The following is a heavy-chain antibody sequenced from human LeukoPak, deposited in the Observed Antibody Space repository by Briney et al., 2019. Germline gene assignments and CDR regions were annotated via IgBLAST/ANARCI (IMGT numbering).Heavy chain of an antibody. CDR1: GYTFTPYG. J-gene: IGHJ4*02. V-gene: IGHV1-18*01. D-gene: IGHD3-16*02. Sequence: GASVKVSCKASGYTFTPYGISWVRQAPGQGLEWMGWISPYNGDTNYAQTLQGRVSMTTDTSTSTAYMELRSLRSDDTAVYYCIFGEFSFYFDYWGQGTLVTVSS. CDR2: ISPYNGDT. CDR3: IFGEFSFYFDY.